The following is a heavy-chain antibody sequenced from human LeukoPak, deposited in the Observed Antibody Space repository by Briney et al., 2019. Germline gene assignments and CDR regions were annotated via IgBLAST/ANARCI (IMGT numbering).Heavy chain of an antibody. CDR3: ARDAGYSYGYNHYYYYMDV. J-gene: IGHJ6*03. CDR1: GFTFSSYS. V-gene: IGHV3-21*01. CDR2: ISSSSSYI. Sequence: IPGGSLRLSCAASGFTFSSYSMNWVRQAPGKGLEWVSSISSSSSYIYYADSVKGRFTISRDNAKNSLYLQMNSLRAEDTAVYYCARDAGYSYGYNHYYYYMDVWGKGTTVTVSS. D-gene: IGHD5-18*01.